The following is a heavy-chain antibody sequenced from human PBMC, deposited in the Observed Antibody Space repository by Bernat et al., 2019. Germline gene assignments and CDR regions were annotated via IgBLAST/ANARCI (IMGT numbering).Heavy chain of an antibody. V-gene: IGHV3-33*01. CDR3: ARAEKGLRMVRGVSSSDY. CDR2: IWYDGSNK. D-gene: IGHD3-10*01. J-gene: IGHJ4*02. Sequence: QVQLVESGGGVVQPGRSLRLSCAASGFTFSSYGMHWVRQAPGKGLEWVAVIWYDGSNKYYAGSVKGRFTISRDNSKNKLYLQMNSLRAEDTAVYYCARAEKGLRMVRGVSSSDYWGQGTLVTVSS. CDR1: GFTFSSYG.